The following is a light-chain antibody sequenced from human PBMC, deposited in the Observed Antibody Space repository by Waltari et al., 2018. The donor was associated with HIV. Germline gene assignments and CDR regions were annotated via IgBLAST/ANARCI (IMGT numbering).Light chain of an antibody. CDR2: KDP. Sequence: SYELTQPPSVSVSPGQTAEITCSGDALPKRYSYWYRQKTGQAPVMVIYKDPKRPSGIPQRLSGSTSGTKVTLTISGVRAEDEADYYCQSVDDGGTHVVFGGGTKLTVL. V-gene: IGLV3-25*03. J-gene: IGLJ2*01. CDR3: QSVDDGGTHVV. CDR1: ALPKRY.